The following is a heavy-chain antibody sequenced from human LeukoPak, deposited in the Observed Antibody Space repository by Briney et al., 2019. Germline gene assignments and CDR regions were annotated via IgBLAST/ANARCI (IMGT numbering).Heavy chain of an antibody. CDR3: ARRAESPYYYYYYMDG. CDR1: GYTFTSYD. Sequence: ASVKVSCKASGYTFTSYDMIWVRQATGQGLEWMGWMNANSGTTHYAQNFQGRVTMTRNTPTSTAYMELSRLRSDDTAVYYCARRAESPYYYYYYMDGWGKGTTVTVSS. J-gene: IGHJ6*03. CDR2: MNANSGTT. V-gene: IGHV1-8*02.